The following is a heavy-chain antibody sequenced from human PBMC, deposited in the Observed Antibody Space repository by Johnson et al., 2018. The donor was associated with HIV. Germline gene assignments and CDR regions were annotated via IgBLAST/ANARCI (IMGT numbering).Heavy chain of an antibody. D-gene: IGHD3-10*02. V-gene: IGHV3-43*01. Sequence: VQLVESGGGLVQPGGSLRLSCAASGFTFDDYAMHWVRQAPGKGLEWVSLISWDGGSIGYADSVKGRFTISRDNTKKSLVRWLSFCLLSLGPATSVLDVGDHVRGLLGLHW. J-gene: IGHJ1*01. CDR1: GFTFDDYA. CDR2: ISWDGGSI. CDR3: LDVGDHVRGLLGLH.